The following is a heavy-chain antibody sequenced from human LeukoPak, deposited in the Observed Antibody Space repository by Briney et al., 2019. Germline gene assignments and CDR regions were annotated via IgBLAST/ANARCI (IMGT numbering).Heavy chain of an antibody. J-gene: IGHJ4*02. V-gene: IGHV3-30*14. D-gene: IGHD3-22*01. CDR3: ARDDGYSSTFFDY. Sequence: GRSLRLSCAASGFTFSSYAMHWVRQAPGKGLEWVAVISYDGSNKYYADSVKGRFTISRDNSKNTLYLQMNSLRAEDTAVYYCARDDGYSSTFFDYWGQGTLVTVSS. CDR1: GFTFSSYA. CDR2: ISYDGSNK.